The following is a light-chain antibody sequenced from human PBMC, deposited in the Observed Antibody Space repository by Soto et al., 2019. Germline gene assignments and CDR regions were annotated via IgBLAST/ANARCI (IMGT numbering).Light chain of an antibody. CDR1: RSNIGAGSD. V-gene: IGLV1-40*01. CDR3: QTYDSSLSGLYV. CDR2: GNT. J-gene: IGLJ1*01. Sequence: QSVLRQPPSISGAPGQRVTISCTGSRSNIGAGSDVHWYHQLPGTAPKLLIYGNTNRPSGVPDRFSGSKSGTSASLAIAGLQTEDEGDYYCQTYDSSLSGLYVFGTGTKVTVL.